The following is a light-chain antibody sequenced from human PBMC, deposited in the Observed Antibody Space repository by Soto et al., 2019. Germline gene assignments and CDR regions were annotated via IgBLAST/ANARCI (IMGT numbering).Light chain of an antibody. CDR3: QQYHTYWAT. Sequence: QVSHSAFTVSSSVIYIVTITFRSSQGISNYLAWYQQKPGKAPKLLIYDASSLASGVPSRFRGSGSGTEFTLTISSLKHDDSETYYCQQYHTYWATFGKGTKV. CDR1: QGISNY. CDR2: DAS. V-gene: IGKV1-5*01. J-gene: IGKJ4*01.